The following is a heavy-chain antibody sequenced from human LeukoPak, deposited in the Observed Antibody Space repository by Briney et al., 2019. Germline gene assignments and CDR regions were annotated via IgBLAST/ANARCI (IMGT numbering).Heavy chain of an antibody. Sequence: ASVKVSCKASGYTFTSYYMHWVRQPPGQGLEWMGIINPSGGSTSYAQKFQGRVTMTRDTSTSTVYMELSSLRSEDTAVYYCASRGRTIVVGIDDAFDIWGQGTMVTVSS. V-gene: IGHV1-46*01. CDR2: INPSGGST. J-gene: IGHJ3*02. CDR1: GYTFTSYY. CDR3: ASRGRTIVVGIDDAFDI. D-gene: IGHD3-22*01.